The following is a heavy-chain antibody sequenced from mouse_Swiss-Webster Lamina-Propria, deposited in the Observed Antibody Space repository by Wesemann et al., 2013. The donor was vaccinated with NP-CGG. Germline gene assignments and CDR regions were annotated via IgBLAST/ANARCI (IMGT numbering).Heavy chain of an antibody. CDR3: ARRGYGPYYFDY. CDR2: NGAT. V-gene: IGHV1S34*01. Sequence: NGATSYNQKFKGKATFTVDTSSSTAYMQFNSLTSEDSAVYYCARRGYGPYYFDYWGQGTTLTVSS. D-gene: IGHD1-1*01. J-gene: IGHJ2*01.